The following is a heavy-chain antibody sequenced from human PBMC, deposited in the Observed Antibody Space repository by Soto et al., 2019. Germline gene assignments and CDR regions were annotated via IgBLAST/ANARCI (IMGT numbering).Heavy chain of an antibody. J-gene: IGHJ6*02. Sequence: GESLKISCKGSGYSFTSYWIAWVRQVPGKGLELMGVIYPGDSDIRYSPSFQGQVTISADKSISTAYLQWSSLKASDSAMYFCAGGGVRGVITRTRDYYGMDVWAQGTTVPVS. CDR3: AGGGVRGVITRTRDYYGMDV. CDR1: GYSFTSYW. CDR2: IYPGDSDI. D-gene: IGHD3-10*01. V-gene: IGHV5-51*01.